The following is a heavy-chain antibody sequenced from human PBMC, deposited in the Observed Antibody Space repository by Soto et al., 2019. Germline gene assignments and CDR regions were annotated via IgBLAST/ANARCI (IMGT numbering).Heavy chain of an antibody. Sequence: EVQLVESEGGLVQPGGSLRLSCEASGFIFTTSDMSWVRQAPGKGLEWISSITITGDTTHYADSVKGRFTISRDNSRNTVNLQMNSLRVADTDVYYGGKGGGGDHGYWGQGTLVAVSS. CDR3: GKGGGGDHGY. V-gene: IGHV3-23*04. J-gene: IGHJ4*02. D-gene: IGHD2-21*02. CDR1: GFIFTTSD. CDR2: ITITGDTT.